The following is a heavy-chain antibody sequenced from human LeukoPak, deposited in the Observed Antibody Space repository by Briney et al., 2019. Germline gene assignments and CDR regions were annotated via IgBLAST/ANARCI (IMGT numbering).Heavy chain of an antibody. D-gene: IGHD6-13*01. V-gene: IGHV4-4*07. CDR3: ASQTPGYSSSWFDY. Sequence: SETLSLTCTVSGGSISSYYWSWIRQPAGKGLEWIGRIYTSGSTNYNPSLKSRVTMSVDTSKNQFSLKLSSVTAADTAVYYCASQTPGYSSSWFDYWGQGTLVTVSS. J-gene: IGHJ4*02. CDR2: IYTSGST. CDR1: GGSISSYY.